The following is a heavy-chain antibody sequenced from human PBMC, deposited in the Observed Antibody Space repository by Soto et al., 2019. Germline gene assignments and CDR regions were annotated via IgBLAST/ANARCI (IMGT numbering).Heavy chain of an antibody. Sequence: QVQLVQSGAEVKKPGSSVKVSCKASGDTFSSYAIRWVRQAPGQGLEWMGGIIPIFGTANYAQKFQGRVTITADESTSTAYMELSSLRSEDTAVYYYARDRSGYRSRASPMDVWGQGTTVTVSS. D-gene: IGHD3-22*01. CDR1: GDTFSSYA. V-gene: IGHV1-69*01. CDR2: IIPIFGTA. CDR3: ARDRSGYRSRASPMDV. J-gene: IGHJ6*02.